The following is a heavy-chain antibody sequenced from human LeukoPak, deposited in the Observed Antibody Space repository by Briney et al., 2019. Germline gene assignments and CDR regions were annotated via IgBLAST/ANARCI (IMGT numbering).Heavy chain of an antibody. CDR1: GGSIRNYY. CDR2: IYYNGNT. V-gene: IGHV4-59*01. D-gene: IGHD2-21*01. CDR3: SRVLDHGYSDY. J-gene: IGHJ4*02. Sequence: SETLSLTCSVSGGSIRNYYWSWIRQPPGKGLEWLGYIYYNGNTRYNPSLKSRVSISVDTSRNQFSLRLSSVTVADTATYYCSRVLDHGYSDYWGQGTLVTVSS.